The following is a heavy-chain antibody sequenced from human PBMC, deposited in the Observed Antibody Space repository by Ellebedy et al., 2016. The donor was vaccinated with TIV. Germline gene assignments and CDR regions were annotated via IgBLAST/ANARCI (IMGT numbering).Heavy chain of an antibody. CDR1: GFTFRNYY. CDR2: IKRDGSEK. V-gene: IGHV3-7*03. D-gene: IGHD6-19*01. Sequence: GKSLKISCAASGFTFRNYYMSWVRQAPGKGLEWVANIKRDGSEKYYVDSVKGRFTISRDNAKNPLYLQMNSLRAEDTAVYYCARDLMAVGGLGDYWGQGTLVTVSS. J-gene: IGHJ4*02. CDR3: ARDLMAVGGLGDY.